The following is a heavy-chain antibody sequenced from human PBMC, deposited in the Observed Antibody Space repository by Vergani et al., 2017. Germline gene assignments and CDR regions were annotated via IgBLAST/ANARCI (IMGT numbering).Heavy chain of an antibody. D-gene: IGHD6-19*01. V-gene: IGHV5-10-1*01. J-gene: IGHJ4*02. Sequence: EVQLVQSGAAVKKPGESLRISCKGSGYSFTSYWISWVRQMPGKGLEWRGRIDPSDSYTNYSPSFQGHVTISADKSISTAYLQWSSLKASDTAMYYCARHGKPGIAVATSNDYWGQGTLVTVSS. CDR3: ARHGKPGIAVATSNDY. CDR2: IDPSDSYT. CDR1: GYSFTSYW.